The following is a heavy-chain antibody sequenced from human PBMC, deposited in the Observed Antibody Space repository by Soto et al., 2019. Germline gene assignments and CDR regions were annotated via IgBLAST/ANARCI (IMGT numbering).Heavy chain of an antibody. Sequence: PETLSLTCTVSDGSVSSGNYYWTWIRQPPGKGLEWIGYIHSSGSTLYIASLKSRVIISVDTSMNQFSLKLSSVTAADTAVYYCARDSLALFDSWGQGTLVTVSS. CDR2: IHSSGST. J-gene: IGHJ4*02. CDR1: DGSVSSGNYY. D-gene: IGHD5-12*01. CDR3: ARDSLALFDS. V-gene: IGHV4-61*01.